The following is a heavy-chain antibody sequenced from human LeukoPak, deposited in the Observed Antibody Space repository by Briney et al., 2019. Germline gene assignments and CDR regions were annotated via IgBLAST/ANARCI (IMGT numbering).Heavy chain of an antibody. J-gene: IGHJ4*02. CDR1: GFTFSSYS. Sequence: GGSLRLSCAASGFTFSSYSMNWVRQAPGKGLEWVSSISSSSSYIYYADSVKGRFTISRDNAKNSLYLQMNSLRAEDTAVYYCASLEATTLFGSYWGQGTLVTVSS. CDR3: ASLEATTLFGSY. CDR2: ISSSSSYI. V-gene: IGHV3-21*01. D-gene: IGHD1-26*01.